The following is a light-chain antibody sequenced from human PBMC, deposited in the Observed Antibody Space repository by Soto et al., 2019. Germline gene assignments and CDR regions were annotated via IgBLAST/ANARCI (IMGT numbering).Light chain of an antibody. V-gene: IGKV1-39*01. CDR2: DAS. Sequence: DIQLTQSQSSLSASVGDKVTITCRASQSIRSYLNWVQQKPGKAPKLLIYDASSLQTGVPSRFSGSGSGTDFSLTISSLQPEDFATYYCQQSYSTPPWTFGQGTMVDI. CDR1: QSIRSY. CDR3: QQSYSTPPWT. J-gene: IGKJ1*01.